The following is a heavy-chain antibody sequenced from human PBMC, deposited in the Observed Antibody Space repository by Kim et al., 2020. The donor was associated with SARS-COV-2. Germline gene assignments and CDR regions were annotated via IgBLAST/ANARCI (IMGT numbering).Heavy chain of an antibody. Sequence: NSETTGYADSVKGRFTISRDNVKNFLFLEMNSLRAEDTAFYYCVRGHYFDYWGQGTLVSVSA. V-gene: IGHV3-20*03. J-gene: IGHJ4*02. CDR3: VRGHYFDY. CDR2: NSETT.